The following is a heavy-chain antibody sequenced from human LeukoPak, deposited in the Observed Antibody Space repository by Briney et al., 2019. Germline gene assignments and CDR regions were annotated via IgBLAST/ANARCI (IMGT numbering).Heavy chain of an antibody. J-gene: IGHJ6*02. CDR2: IIPILGIA. Sequence: ASVKVSCKASGGTFSSYAISWVRQAPGQGLEWMGRIIPILGIANYAQKFQGRATITADKSTSTAYMELSSLRSEDTAVYYCARDTVDTVMVVSMDIWGQGTTVTVSS. V-gene: IGHV1-69*04. D-gene: IGHD5-18*01. CDR1: GGTFSSYA. CDR3: ARDTVDTVMVVSMDI.